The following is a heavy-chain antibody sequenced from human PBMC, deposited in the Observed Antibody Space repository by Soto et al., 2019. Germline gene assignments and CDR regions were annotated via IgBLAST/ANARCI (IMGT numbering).Heavy chain of an antibody. D-gene: IGHD2-21*01. CDR1: GGTFSSYA. CDR3: ARIERGLDAFDI. J-gene: IGHJ3*02. Sequence: SVKVSCKASGGTFSSYAISWVRQAPGQGLDWMGGIIPIFGTANYAQKFQGRVTITADESTSTAYMELSSLRSEDTAVYYCARIERGLDAFDIWGQGTMVTVSS. CDR2: IIPIFGTA. V-gene: IGHV1-69*13.